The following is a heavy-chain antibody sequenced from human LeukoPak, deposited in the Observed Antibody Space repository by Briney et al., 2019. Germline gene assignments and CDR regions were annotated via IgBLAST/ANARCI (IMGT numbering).Heavy chain of an antibody. CDR1: GFTVNINY. V-gene: IGHV3-66*01. J-gene: IGHJ4*02. CDR3: ARGYLIDY. Sequence: GGSLRLSCAASGFTVNINYMSWVRQAPGKGLEWVSVVYSGDRTYYADSVKGRFTISRDDSTNTLYLLMNSLRAEDTAVYYCARGYLIDYWGQGTLVTVS. D-gene: IGHD1-26*01. CDR2: VYSGDRT.